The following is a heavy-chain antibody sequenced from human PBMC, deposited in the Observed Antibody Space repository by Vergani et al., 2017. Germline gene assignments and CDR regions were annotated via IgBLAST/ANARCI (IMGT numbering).Heavy chain of an antibody. CDR3: ARDPVEWILSHYYMDV. CDR1: GFSFSNYT. J-gene: IGHJ6*03. V-gene: IGHV3-21*02. D-gene: IGHD3-3*01. Sequence: LVESGGGLVQPGGSLRLSCAASGFSFSNYTMNWVRQAPGKGLEWVSAISSTGSYIYYADSVKGRFTISRDNAKNSLYLQMNSLRAEDTAVYYCARDPVEWILSHYYMDVWGKGTTVTVS. CDR2: ISSTGSYI.